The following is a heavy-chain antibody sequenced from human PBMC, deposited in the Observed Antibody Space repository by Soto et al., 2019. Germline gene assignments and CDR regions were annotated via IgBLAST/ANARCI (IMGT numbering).Heavy chain of an antibody. Sequence: QVQLVESGGGVVQPGRSLRLSCAASGFTFSSYGMHWVRQAPGKGLEWVAVISYDGSNKYYADSVKGRFTISRDNSXNXRYLHMNSLRAEDTAVYYCAKVVDYGDSYYYYGMDVWGQGTTVTVSS. D-gene: IGHD4-17*01. CDR2: ISYDGSNK. V-gene: IGHV3-30*18. J-gene: IGHJ6*01. CDR3: AKVVDYGDSYYYYGMDV. CDR1: GFTFSSYG.